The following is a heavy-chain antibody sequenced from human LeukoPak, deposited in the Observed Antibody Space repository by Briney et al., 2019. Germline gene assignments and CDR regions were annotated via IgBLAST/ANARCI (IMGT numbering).Heavy chain of an antibody. J-gene: IGHJ5*02. Sequence: GRSLRLSCAASGFTFSSYAMHWVRQAPGKGLEWVAVISYDGSNKYYADSVKGRFTISRDNAKNSLYLQMNSLSAEDTAVYYCATWDRFDPWGQGTLVTVSS. CDR1: GFTFSSYA. CDR2: ISYDGSNK. V-gene: IGHV3-30-3*01. CDR3: ATWDRFDP. D-gene: IGHD1-26*01.